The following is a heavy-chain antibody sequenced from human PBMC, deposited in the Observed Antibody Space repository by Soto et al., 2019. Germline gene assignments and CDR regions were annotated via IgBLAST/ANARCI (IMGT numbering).Heavy chain of an antibody. V-gene: IGHV3-30*18. D-gene: IGHD3-3*01. Sequence: PGGSLRLSCAASGFTFSSYGMHWVRPAPGKGLGWVAVISCDGSNKYYADSVKGRFTISRDNSKNTLYLQMNSLRAEDTAVYYCAKDQEGSSSYYYFWSGYYDAYYYYGMDVWGQGTTVTVSS. J-gene: IGHJ6*02. CDR2: ISCDGSNK. CDR3: AKDQEGSSSYYYFWSGYYDAYYYYGMDV. CDR1: GFTFSSYG.